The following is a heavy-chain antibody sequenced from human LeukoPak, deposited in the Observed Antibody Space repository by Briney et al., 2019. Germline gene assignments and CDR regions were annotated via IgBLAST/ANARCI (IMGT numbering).Heavy chain of an antibody. D-gene: IGHD1-1*01. Sequence: GRSLRLSCAASGFTFDDYAMHWVRQAPGKGLEWVSGISWNSGSIGYADSVKGRFTISRDNAKNSLYLQMNSLRAEDTALYYCAKSHWYNWNEYYFDYWGQGTLVTVSS. CDR2: ISWNSGSI. V-gene: IGHV3-9*01. CDR3: AKSHWYNWNEYYFDY. CDR1: GFTFDDYA. J-gene: IGHJ4*02.